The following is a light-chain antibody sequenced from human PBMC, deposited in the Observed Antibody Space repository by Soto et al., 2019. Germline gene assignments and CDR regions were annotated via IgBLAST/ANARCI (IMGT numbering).Light chain of an antibody. CDR3: QRYNSYPWT. Sequence: DIQMTQSPSTLSASVGGRVTITCRASQSISSWLAWYQEKPGKAPKLLIYKASSLESGVPSRFSGSGSGTEFTLTISSLEPDDFATYYCQRYNSYPWTFGQGTKVEIK. J-gene: IGKJ1*01. CDR1: QSISSW. CDR2: KAS. V-gene: IGKV1-5*03.